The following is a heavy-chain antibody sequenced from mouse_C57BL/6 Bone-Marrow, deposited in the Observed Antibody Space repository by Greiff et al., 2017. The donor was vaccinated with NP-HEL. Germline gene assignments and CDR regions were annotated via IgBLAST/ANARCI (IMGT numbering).Heavy chain of an antibody. V-gene: IGHV1-72*01. J-gene: IGHJ1*03. CDR2: IDPNSGGT. Sequence: QQSCKASGYTFTSYWMHWVKQRPGRGLEWIGRIDPNSGGTQYNEKFKRKSTLTVDKPSSTAYMQLSSMTSEDSAVYDCAREGYGLHWYFDVWGTGTTVTVSS. D-gene: IGHD2-10*02. CDR1: GYTFTSYW. CDR3: AREGYGLHWYFDV.